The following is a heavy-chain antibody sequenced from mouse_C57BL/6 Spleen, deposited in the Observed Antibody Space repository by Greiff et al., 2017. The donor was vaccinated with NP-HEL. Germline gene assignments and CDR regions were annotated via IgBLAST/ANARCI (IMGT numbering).Heavy chain of an antibody. CDR1: GFNIKDDY. Sequence: VQLQQSGAELVRPRASVKLSCTASGFNIKDDYMHWVKQRPEQGLEWIGWIDPENGDTEYASKFQGKATITADTSSNTAYLQLSSLTSEDTAVYYCTTDGAMAYWGQGTLVTASA. CDR3: TTDGAMAY. J-gene: IGHJ3*01. V-gene: IGHV14-4*01. D-gene: IGHD1-2*01. CDR2: IDPENGDT.